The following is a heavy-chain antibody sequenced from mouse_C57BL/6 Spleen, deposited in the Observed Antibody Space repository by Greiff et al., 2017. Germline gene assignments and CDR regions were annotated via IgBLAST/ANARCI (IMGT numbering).Heavy chain of an antibody. Sequence: EVKLMESGGDLVKPGGSLKLSCAASGFTFSDYGMYWVRQTPEQGLEWVATISSGSSNIYYADRVKGRFTISRDNAKNTLYLQMSSLTSEDTAMYYCARRGDSRQSLDYWGKGTTVTVSS. CDR1: GFTFSDYG. J-gene: IGHJ1*03. V-gene: IGHV5-17*03. CDR3: ARRGDSRQSLDY. CDR2: ISSGSSNI. D-gene: IGHD1-1*01.